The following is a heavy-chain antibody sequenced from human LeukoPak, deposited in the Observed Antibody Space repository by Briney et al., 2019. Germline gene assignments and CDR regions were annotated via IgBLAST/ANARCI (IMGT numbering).Heavy chain of an antibody. J-gene: IGHJ6*02. Sequence: ASVKVSCKASGYTFTSYGISWVRQASGQGLEWMGWISAYNGNTNYAQKLQGRVTMTTDTSTSTAYMELRSLRSDDTAVYYCATDPLRLKLTDYYYYGMDVWGQGTTVTVSS. V-gene: IGHV1-18*01. CDR2: ISAYNGNT. CDR1: GYTFTSYG. D-gene: IGHD1-1*01. CDR3: ATDPLRLKLTDYYYYGMDV.